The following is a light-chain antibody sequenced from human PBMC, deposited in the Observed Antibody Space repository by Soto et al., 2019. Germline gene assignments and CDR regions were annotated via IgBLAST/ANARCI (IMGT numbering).Light chain of an antibody. Sequence: DIKMTQSPSTLSASVGDRVTITCRASQSISSGLAWYQQKPGKAPNLLIYKASSLESGVPSRFSGSGSGTEFTLTISSLQPDDFATYYCQQYNSYPLTFGGGTKVEIK. V-gene: IGKV1-5*03. CDR1: QSISSG. J-gene: IGKJ4*01. CDR2: KAS. CDR3: QQYNSYPLT.